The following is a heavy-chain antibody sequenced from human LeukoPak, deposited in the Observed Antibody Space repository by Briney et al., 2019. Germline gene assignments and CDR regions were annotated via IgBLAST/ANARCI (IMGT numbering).Heavy chain of an antibody. CDR1: GGAISPYY. J-gene: IGHJ4*02. CDR3: ARRRNYYGSGSQRGFDY. D-gene: IGHD3-10*01. Sequence: SETLSLTCTVSGGAISPYYWIWIRQPAGKGLECIGRIYTSGSTNYKSSLKSRVTMSVDTSKNQFSLRLRSVTAADTPVYYCARRRNYYGSGSQRGFDYWGQGTLVTVSS. V-gene: IGHV4-4*07. CDR2: IYTSGST.